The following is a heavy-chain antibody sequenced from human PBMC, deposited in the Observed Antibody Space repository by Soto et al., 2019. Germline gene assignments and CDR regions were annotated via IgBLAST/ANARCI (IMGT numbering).Heavy chain of an antibody. D-gene: IGHD3-16*02. CDR3: ARDDSGYPSYFHY. CDR2: ISSGGSTI. V-gene: IGHV3-48*03. J-gene: IGHJ4*02. Sequence: EVQLLESGGDLVQPGGSLRLSCAASGFTFSSYEMNWVRQAPGKGLEWVSYISSGGSTIYYADSVRGRFTISRDNAKNSLYLQMNSLRAEDTAVYYCARDDSGYPSYFHYWGQGTLVTVSS. CDR1: GFTFSSYE.